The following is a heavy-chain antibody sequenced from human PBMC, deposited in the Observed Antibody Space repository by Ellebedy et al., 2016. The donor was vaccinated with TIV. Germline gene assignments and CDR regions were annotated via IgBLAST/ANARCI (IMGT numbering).Heavy chain of an antibody. Sequence: GSLRLSCTVSGYSISSGYYWGWIRQPPGKGLEWIGSIYHSGSTYYNPSLETRVTISVDTSKNQFSLKVTPVTAADTAVYYCAGTRYNWFDPWGQGTLVTVSS. CDR1: GYSISSGYY. CDR3: AGTRYNWFDP. V-gene: IGHV4-38-2*02. J-gene: IGHJ5*02. CDR2: IYHSGST.